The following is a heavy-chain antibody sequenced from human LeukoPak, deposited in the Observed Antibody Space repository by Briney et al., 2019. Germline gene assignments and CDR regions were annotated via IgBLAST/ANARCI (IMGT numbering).Heavy chain of an antibody. Sequence: GGSLTLSCAASGFTFSNYAMSWVRQAPGKGLEWVSAISASGGSTYYADSLKGRFTISRDNSKNTLYVQMNSLRAEDTAVYYCAKAGDLEFNLHYFDYWGQGTLVTVSS. D-gene: IGHD2-21*01. V-gene: IGHV3-23*01. CDR3: AKAGDLEFNLHYFDY. CDR1: GFTFSNYA. J-gene: IGHJ4*02. CDR2: ISASGGST.